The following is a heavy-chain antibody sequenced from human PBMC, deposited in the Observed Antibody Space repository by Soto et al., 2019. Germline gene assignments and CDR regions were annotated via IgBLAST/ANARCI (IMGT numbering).Heavy chain of an antibody. CDR1: GYTFTSYG. Sequence: ASVKVSCKASGYTFTSYGISWVRQAPGQGLQWMGWISAYNGNTNYAQKLQGRVTMTTDTSTSTAYMELRSLRSDDTAVYYCAREYYYGSGRFPSPTQVLHWGQGTLVTVSS. V-gene: IGHV1-18*01. CDR3: AREYYYGSGRFPSPTQVLH. D-gene: IGHD3-10*01. CDR2: ISAYNGNT. J-gene: IGHJ4*02.